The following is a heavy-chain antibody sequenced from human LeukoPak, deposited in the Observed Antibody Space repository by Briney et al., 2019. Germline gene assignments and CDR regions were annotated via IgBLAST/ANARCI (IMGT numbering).Heavy chain of an antibody. CDR3: ARDPPDP. CDR1: GYTFTSYY. Sequence: GASVKVSCKASGYTFTSYYMHWVRQAPGQGLEWMGIINPSGGSTSYAQKFQDRVTITADESTSTAYMELSSLRSEDTAIYYCARDPPDPWGQGTLVTVSS. CDR2: INPSGGST. J-gene: IGHJ5*02. V-gene: IGHV1-46*01.